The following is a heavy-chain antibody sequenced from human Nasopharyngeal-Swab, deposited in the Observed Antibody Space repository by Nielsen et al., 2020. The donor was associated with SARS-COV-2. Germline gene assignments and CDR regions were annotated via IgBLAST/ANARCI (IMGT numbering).Heavy chain of an antibody. J-gene: IGHJ4*02. Sequence: GESLKISCAASGFTFSSYSMNWVRQAPGKGLEWASSISSSSSYIYYADSVKGRFTISRDNAKNSLYLQMNSLRAEDTAVYYCARALVPWLDLYFDYWGQGTLVTVSS. CDR1: GFTFSSYS. V-gene: IGHV3-21*04. CDR2: ISSSSSYI. D-gene: IGHD6-19*01. CDR3: ARALVPWLDLYFDY.